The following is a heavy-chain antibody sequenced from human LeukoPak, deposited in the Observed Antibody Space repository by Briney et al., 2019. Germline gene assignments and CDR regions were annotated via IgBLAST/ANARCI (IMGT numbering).Heavy chain of an antibody. V-gene: IGHV4-59*01. Sequence: SETLSLTCTVSGGSISSYYWSWIRQPPGKGLEWIGYIYYSGSTNYNPSLKSRVTTSVDTSKNQFSLKLSSVTAADTAVYYCARDSPMGGHYFDYWGQGTLVTVSS. D-gene: IGHD3-16*01. CDR2: IYYSGST. CDR1: GGSISSYY. CDR3: ARDSPMGGHYFDY. J-gene: IGHJ4*02.